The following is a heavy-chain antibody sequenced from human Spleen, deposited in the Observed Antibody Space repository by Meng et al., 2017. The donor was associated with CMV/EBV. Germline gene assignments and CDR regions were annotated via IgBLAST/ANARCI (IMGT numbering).Heavy chain of an antibody. D-gene: IGHD3-22*01. CDR3: ARGFWNPYYEDTHDY. CDR2: INSDGSST. V-gene: IGHV3-74*01. CDR1: GFTFSSYW. Sequence: ETLSLTCAASGFTFSSYWMHWVRQAPGKGLVWVSRINSDGSSTSYADSVKGRFTISRDNAKNSLYLQMNSLRAEDTAVFYCARGFWNPYYEDTHDYWGQGTLVTVSS. J-gene: IGHJ4*02.